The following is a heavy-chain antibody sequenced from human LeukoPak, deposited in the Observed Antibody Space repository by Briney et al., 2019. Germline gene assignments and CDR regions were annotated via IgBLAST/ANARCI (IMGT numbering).Heavy chain of an antibody. D-gene: IGHD2-8*01. V-gene: IGHV3-74*01. Sequence: GGSLRLSCAASGFTFNSYWMHWVRQAPGKGLVWVSRIKSDGSSTSYADSVKGRFTISRDNAKNTLYLQMNSLRAEDTAVYYCAREMVHYYGMDVWGKGTTVTVSS. CDR3: AREMVHYYGMDV. CDR1: GFTFNSYW. CDR2: IKSDGSST. J-gene: IGHJ6*04.